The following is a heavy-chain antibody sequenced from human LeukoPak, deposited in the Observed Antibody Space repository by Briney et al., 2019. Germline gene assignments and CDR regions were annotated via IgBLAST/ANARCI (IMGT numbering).Heavy chain of an antibody. Sequence: SETLSLTCAVYGGSFSGYYWSWIRQPPEKGLEWIGEINHSGSTNYNPSPKSRVTISVDTSKNQFSLKLSSVTAADTAVYYCARARTLPRPPRPYDSSGYCHFDYWGQGTLVTVSS. V-gene: IGHV4-34*01. CDR2: INHSGST. CDR1: GGSFSGYY. CDR3: ARARTLPRPPRPYDSSGYCHFDY. J-gene: IGHJ4*02. D-gene: IGHD3-22*01.